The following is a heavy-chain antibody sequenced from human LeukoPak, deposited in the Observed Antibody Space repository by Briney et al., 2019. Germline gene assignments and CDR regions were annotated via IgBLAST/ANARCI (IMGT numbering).Heavy chain of an antibody. V-gene: IGHV4-31*03. J-gene: IGHJ6*03. CDR3: ARDGGSNYSNYYYYMDV. CDR1: GGSISSGGYY. CDR2: IYYSRST. D-gene: IGHD4-11*01. Sequence: PSQTLSLTCTVSGGSISSGGYYWSWIRQHPGKGLEWIGYIYYSRSTYYNPSLKSRVTISVDTSKNQFSLKLSSVTAADTAVYYCARDGGSNYSNYYYYMDVWGKGTTVTVSS.